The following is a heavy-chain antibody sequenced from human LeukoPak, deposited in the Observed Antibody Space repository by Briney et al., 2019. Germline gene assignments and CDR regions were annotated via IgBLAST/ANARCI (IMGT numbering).Heavy chain of an antibody. Sequence: GGALRLSCAASGFTFSSYGMHWVRQVPGKGLEWVAVMSYDGSDKYYADSVKGRFTISRDNSKITLYLQMNSLRGDDTAVYHCAKSRSPGLYYYALDVWGQGTTVTVSS. CDR1: GFTFSSYG. V-gene: IGHV3-30*18. CDR3: AKSRSPGLYYYALDV. CDR2: MSYDGSDK. J-gene: IGHJ6*02. D-gene: IGHD3/OR15-3a*01.